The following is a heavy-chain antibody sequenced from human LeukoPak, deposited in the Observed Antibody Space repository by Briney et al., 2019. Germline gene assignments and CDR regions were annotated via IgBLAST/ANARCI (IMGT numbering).Heavy chain of an antibody. CDR2: ISAYNGNT. D-gene: IGHD1-7*01. V-gene: IGHV1-18*01. CDR1: GYTFTSYG. CDR3: ARLPRITGTTGGAFDI. J-gene: IGHJ3*02. Sequence: ASVKVSCKASGYTFTSYGISWVRQAPGQGLEWMGWISAYNGNTNYAQKLQGRVTMTTDTSTSTAYMELRSLRSDDTAVYYCARLPRITGTTGGAFDIWGQGTMVTVSS.